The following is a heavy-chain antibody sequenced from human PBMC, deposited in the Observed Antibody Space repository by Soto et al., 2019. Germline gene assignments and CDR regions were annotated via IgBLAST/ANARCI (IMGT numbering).Heavy chain of an antibody. D-gene: IGHD4-17*01. CDR1: GFTFSSYG. CDR2: ISYDGSNK. J-gene: IGHJ6*02. CDR3: ANVIKIGDYNYYYYGMDV. V-gene: IGHV3-30*18. Sequence: GGSLRLSCAASGFTFSSYGMHWVRQAPGKGLEWVAVISYDGSNKYYADSVKGRFTISRDNSKNTLYLQMNSLRAEDTAVYYCANVIKIGDYNYYYYGMDVWGQGTTVTVSS.